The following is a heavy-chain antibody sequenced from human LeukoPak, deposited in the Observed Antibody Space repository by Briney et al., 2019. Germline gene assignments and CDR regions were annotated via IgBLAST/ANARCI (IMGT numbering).Heavy chain of an antibody. CDR2: IYYSGST. CDR1: GGSISSYY. D-gene: IGHD2-21*02. V-gene: IGHV4-59*08. Sequence: SETLSLTCTVSGGSISSYYWSWIRQPPGKGLEWIGYIYYSGSTNYNPSLKSRVTISVDTSKNQFSLKLSSVTAADTAVYYCARKRETGDRGYFDYWGQGTLVTVSS. CDR3: ARKRETGDRGYFDY. J-gene: IGHJ4*02.